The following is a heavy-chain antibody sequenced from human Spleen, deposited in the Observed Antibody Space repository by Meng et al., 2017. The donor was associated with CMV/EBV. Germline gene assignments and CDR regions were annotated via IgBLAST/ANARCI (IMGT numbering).Heavy chain of an antibody. D-gene: IGHD3-10*01. CDR1: GFTFSSYW. V-gene: IGHV3-7*01. Sequence: GGSLRLSCAASGFTFSSYWMSWVRQAPGKGLEWLANIRQDGSEKHYVDSVKGRFTISRDNAKNTLSLQMNSLRTEDTAVYYCAKESGYYGSGNYEIGYWGQGTLVTVSS. CDR3: AKESGYYGSGNYEIGY. J-gene: IGHJ4*02. CDR2: IRQDGSEK.